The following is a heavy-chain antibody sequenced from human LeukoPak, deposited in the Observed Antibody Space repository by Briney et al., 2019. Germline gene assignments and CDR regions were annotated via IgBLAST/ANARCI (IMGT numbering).Heavy chain of an antibody. CDR3: ARERSSSWMYYFDY. D-gene: IGHD6-13*01. J-gene: IGHJ4*02. Sequence: SETLSLTCTVSGGSISSYYWSWIRQPAGKGLEWIGRIYTSGSTNYYPSLKSRVTISVDTSKNQFSLKLSSVTAADTAVYYCARERSSSWMYYFDYWGQGTLVTVSS. V-gene: IGHV4-4*07. CDR2: IYTSGST. CDR1: GGSISSYY.